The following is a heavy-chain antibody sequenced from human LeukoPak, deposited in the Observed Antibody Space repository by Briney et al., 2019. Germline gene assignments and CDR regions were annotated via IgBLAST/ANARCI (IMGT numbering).Heavy chain of an antibody. CDR1: GFTFSNAW. Sequence: GGSLRLSCAASGFTFSNAWMSWVRQAPGKGLEWVGRIKSKTDGGTTDYAAPVKGRFTISRDDSKNTLYLQMNSLKTEDTAVYYCTTAYYYGPDYFDYWGQGTLVTVSS. D-gene: IGHD3-10*01. J-gene: IGHJ4*02. V-gene: IGHV3-15*01. CDR3: TTAYYYGPDYFDY. CDR2: IKSKTDGGTT.